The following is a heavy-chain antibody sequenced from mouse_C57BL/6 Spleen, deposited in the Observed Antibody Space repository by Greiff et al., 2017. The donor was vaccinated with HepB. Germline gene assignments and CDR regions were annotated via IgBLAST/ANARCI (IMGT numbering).Heavy chain of an antibody. CDR1: GYSITSGYY. J-gene: IGHJ2*01. Sequence: DVHLVESGPGLVKPSQSLSLTCSVTGYSITSGYYWNWIRQFPGNKLEWMGYISYDGSNNYNPSLKNRISITRDTSKNQFFLKLNSVTTEDTATYYCAREKNYYGSSYYFDYWGQGTTLTVSS. CDR3: AREKNYYGSSYYFDY. V-gene: IGHV3-6*01. D-gene: IGHD1-1*01. CDR2: ISYDGSN.